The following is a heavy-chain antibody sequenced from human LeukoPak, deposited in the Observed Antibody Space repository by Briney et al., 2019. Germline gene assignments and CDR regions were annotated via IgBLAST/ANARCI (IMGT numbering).Heavy chain of an antibody. D-gene: IGHD6-13*01. CDR3: ARVTIPAAGTNDC. V-gene: IGHV4-4*02. J-gene: IGHJ4*02. Sequence: SGTLSLTCAVSADSISSSNWWSWVRQSPGKGLEWIGEIHHSGSTKYNPSLKSRVTISVDKSKNQLSLKLSSVTAADTAVYYCARVTIPAAGTNDCWGQGTLVTVSS. CDR2: IHHSGST. CDR1: ADSISSSNW.